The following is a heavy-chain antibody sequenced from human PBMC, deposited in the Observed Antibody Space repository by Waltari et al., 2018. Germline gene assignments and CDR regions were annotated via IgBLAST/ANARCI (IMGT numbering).Heavy chain of an antibody. V-gene: IGHV4-4*07. CDR1: GGSISGNY. CDR3: ARPMWRTSGKMGEFDP. D-gene: IGHD3-16*01. J-gene: IGHJ5*02. Sequence: QVQLQESGPGLVKPSETLSLTCIVSGGSISGNYWTWIRHPAGKGLEWIGRIYSSGSTDYNPSLKSRVAMSIDTSKNQFSLKWTSVTVADTAVYYCARPMWRTSGKMGEFDPWGQGTLVTVSS. CDR2: IYSSGST.